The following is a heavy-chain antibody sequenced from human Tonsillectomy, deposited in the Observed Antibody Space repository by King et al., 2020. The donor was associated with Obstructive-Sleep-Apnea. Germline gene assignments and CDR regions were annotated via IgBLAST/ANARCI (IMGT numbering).Heavy chain of an antibody. CDR3: TTTYDFWSGWDAFDI. V-gene: IGHV3-15*01. Sequence: VQLVESGGGLVKPGGSLRLSCAASGFTFSNAWMSWVRQAPGKGLEWVGRIKSKTDGGTTDYAAPVKGRFTISRDDSKNTLYLQMNSLKTEDTAVYYCTTTYDFWSGWDAFDIWGQGTMVTVSS. CDR2: IKSKTDGGTT. D-gene: IGHD3-3*01. J-gene: IGHJ3*02. CDR1: GFTFSNAW.